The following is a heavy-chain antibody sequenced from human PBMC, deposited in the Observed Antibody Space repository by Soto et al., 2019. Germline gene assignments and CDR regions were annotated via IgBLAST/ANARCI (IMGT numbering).Heavy chain of an antibody. V-gene: IGHV3-23*01. Sequence: GGSLRLSCAVSGFTFSSYAMSWVRQAPGKGLEWVSAISGSGGSTYYADSVKGRFTISRDNSKNTLYLQMNSLRAEDTAVYYCAKSPEVAATYYYYYYYMDVWGKGTTVTVSS. CDR1: GFTFSSYA. D-gene: IGHD2-15*01. CDR3: AKSPEVAATYYYYYYYMDV. J-gene: IGHJ6*03. CDR2: ISGSGGST.